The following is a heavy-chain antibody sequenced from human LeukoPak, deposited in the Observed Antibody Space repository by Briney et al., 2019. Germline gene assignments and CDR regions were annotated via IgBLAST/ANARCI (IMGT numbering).Heavy chain of an antibody. V-gene: IGHV4-59*08. CDR2: IYYSRST. D-gene: IGHD2-8*01. CDR3: ARHECTNGVCYTLAFDI. J-gene: IGHJ3*02. Sequence: SETLPLTCTVSGGSISSYYWSWIRQPPGKGLEWIGYIYYSRSTNYNPSLRSRVTISVDTSRNQFSLKLPSVTATDTAVYYCARHECTNGVCYTLAFDIWGRGTMVTVSS. CDR1: GGSISSYY.